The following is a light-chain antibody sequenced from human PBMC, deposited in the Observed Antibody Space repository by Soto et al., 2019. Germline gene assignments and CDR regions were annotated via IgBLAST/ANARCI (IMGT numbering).Light chain of an antibody. CDR1: QDISNY. CDR3: QQYDNLPLT. V-gene: IGKV1-33*01. CDR2: DAS. Sequence: DIQMTQSPSSLSASVGDRVTITCQASQDISNYLNWYQQKPGKAPKLLIYDASNLETGVPSRFSGSGSGTDFTFTISSLQPEHIATYYCQQYDNLPLTFGGGTTVEI. J-gene: IGKJ4*01.